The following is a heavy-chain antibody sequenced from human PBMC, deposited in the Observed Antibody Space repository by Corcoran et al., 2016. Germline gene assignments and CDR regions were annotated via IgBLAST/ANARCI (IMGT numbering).Heavy chain of an antibody. J-gene: IGHJ6*02. CDR1: GGSFSGYY. CDR2: INHSGST. D-gene: IGHD4-17*01. V-gene: IGHV4-34*01. CDR3: ARITVTTDYYYGMDV. Sequence: QVQLQQWGAGLLKPSETLSLTCAVYGGSFSGYYWSWIRQPPGKGLEWIGEINHSGSTNYNPSLKSRVTISVDTSKNQFSLKLSSVTAADTAVYYCARITVTTDYYYGMDVWGQGTTVTVSS.